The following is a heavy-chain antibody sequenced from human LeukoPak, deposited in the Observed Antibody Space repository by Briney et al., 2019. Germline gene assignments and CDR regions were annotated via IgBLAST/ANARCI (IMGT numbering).Heavy chain of an antibody. Sequence: GGSLRLSCASSGFTVSSTYMSWVRQVPGKGLEWVSVIYSGGSTYYAESVKGRFTISRDNSKNTLYLHLNSLRAEDTAVYYCATIDMVTFNSWGQGTLVTVSS. CDR1: GFTVSSTY. CDR3: ATIDMVTFNS. V-gene: IGHV3-66*01. J-gene: IGHJ4*02. D-gene: IGHD5-18*01. CDR2: IYSGGST.